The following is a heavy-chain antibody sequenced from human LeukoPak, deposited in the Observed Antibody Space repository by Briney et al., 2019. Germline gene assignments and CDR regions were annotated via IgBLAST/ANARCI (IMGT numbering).Heavy chain of an antibody. CDR2: IYYSGST. J-gene: IGHJ4*02. V-gene: IGHV4-39*07. CDR1: GGSISSSSYY. D-gene: IGHD6-13*01. CDR3: ARGLHAAAGSVGY. Sequence: KPSETLSLTCTVSGGSISSSSYYWGWIRQPPGKGLEWIGSIYYSGSTYYNPSLKSRVTISVDTSKNQFSLKLSSVTAADTAVYYCARGLHAAAGSVGYWGQGTLVTVSS.